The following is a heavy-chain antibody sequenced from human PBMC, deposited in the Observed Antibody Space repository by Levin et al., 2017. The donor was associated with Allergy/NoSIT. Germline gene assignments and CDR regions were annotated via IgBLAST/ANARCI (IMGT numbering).Heavy chain of an antibody. CDR3: AKGYGSGDAIDY. Sequence: LSLTCAASGFTFSSYGMHWVRQAPGKGLEWVAVISYDGSNKYYADSVKGRFTISRDNSKNTLYLQMNSLRAEDTAVYYCAKGYGSGDAIDYWGQGTLVTVSS. V-gene: IGHV3-30*18. CDR2: ISYDGSNK. D-gene: IGHD3-10*01. J-gene: IGHJ4*02. CDR1: GFTFSSYG.